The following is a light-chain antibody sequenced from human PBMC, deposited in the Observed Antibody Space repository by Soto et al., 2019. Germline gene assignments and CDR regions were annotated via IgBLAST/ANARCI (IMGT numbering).Light chain of an antibody. V-gene: IGLV1-47*01. Sequence: QFVLTQPPSASGTPGQRVTISCSGSSSNIGSNYVYWYQQLPGTAPKLLIYRNNQRPSGVPDRFSGSKSGTSASLAISGLRSEDEADYYCAAWDGSLSGYVFGTGTKLTVL. CDR1: SSNIGSNY. J-gene: IGLJ1*01. CDR2: RNN. CDR3: AAWDGSLSGYV.